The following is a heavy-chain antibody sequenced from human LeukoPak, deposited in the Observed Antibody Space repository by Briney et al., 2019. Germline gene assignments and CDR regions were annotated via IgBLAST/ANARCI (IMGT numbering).Heavy chain of an antibody. V-gene: IGHV3-53*01. Sequence: GGSLRLSCAASGFTVSSNYMSWVRQAPGKGLEWVSVIYSGGSTYYADSVKGRFTISRDNSKNTLYLQMNSLRAEDTAVYYCARAEAVAGTFDYWGQGTLVTVSS. D-gene: IGHD6-19*01. CDR2: IYSGGST. J-gene: IGHJ4*02. CDR1: GFTVSSNY. CDR3: ARAEAVAGTFDY.